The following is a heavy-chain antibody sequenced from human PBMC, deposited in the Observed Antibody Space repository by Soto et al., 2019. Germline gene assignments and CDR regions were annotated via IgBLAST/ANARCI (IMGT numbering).Heavy chain of an antibody. CDR1: GGSISSSSYY. CDR2: IYYSGST. D-gene: IGHD2-15*01. Sequence: SETLSLTCTVSGGSISSSSYYWAWIRQPPGKGLEWLGLIYYSGSTYYNPSLKSRVTISVDTSKKHFSLKVPSVTAADTAVYFCATSVVAATLLDNWGQGTLVTVSS. CDR3: ATSVVAATLLDN. V-gene: IGHV4-39*02. J-gene: IGHJ4*02.